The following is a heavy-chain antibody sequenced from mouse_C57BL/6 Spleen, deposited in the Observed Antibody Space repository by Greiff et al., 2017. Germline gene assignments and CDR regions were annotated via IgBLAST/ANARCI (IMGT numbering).Heavy chain of an antibody. CDR2: ISSGGDYI. V-gene: IGHV5-9-1*02. D-gene: IGHD2-3*01. Sequence: EVKVEESGEGLVKPGGSLKLSCAASGFTFSSYAMSWVRQTPEKRLEWVAYISSGGDYIYYADTVKGRFTISRDNARNTLYLQMSSLKSEDTAMYYCTREGGYYEYFDGWGTGTTVTVSS. CDR1: GFTFSSYA. J-gene: IGHJ1*03. CDR3: TREGGYYEYFDG.